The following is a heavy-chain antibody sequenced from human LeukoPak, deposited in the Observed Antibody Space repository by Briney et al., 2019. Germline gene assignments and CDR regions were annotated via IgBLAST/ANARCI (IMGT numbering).Heavy chain of an antibody. CDR2: IEYNGGAK. J-gene: IGHJ4*02. V-gene: IGHV3-7*01. CDR3: ARGAPAAGRVDY. D-gene: IGHD6-25*01. CDR1: GFTFSNYW. Sequence: GGSLRLSCVASGFTFSNYWMSWVRQAPGKGLEWVANIEYNGGAKDYADSVKGRFPISRDNAKNSLYLQLNSLRNEDTALYYCARGAPAAGRVDYWGQGTLVTVSS.